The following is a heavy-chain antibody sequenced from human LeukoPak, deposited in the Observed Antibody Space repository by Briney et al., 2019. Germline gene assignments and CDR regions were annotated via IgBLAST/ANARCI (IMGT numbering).Heavy chain of an antibody. D-gene: IGHD2-15*01. CDR3: ARAQVYCSGGTCYLIGFDY. CDR1: GGSISSYS. J-gene: IGHJ4*02. CDR2: IYDTGST. Sequence: SETLSLTCTVSGGSISSYSWSWIRQSPGKGLEWIGYIYDTGSTNYSPSLKSRVAISVDTSKKKFSLKMTSVTAADTAVYYCARAQVYCSGGTCYLIGFDYWGQGTLVTVSS. V-gene: IGHV4-59*01.